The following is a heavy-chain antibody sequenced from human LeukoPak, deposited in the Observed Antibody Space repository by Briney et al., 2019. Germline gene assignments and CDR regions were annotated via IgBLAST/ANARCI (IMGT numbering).Heavy chain of an antibody. CDR3: ARRGYTYGYTY. Sequence: TSETLSLTCAVYGGSFSGYYWSWIRQPPGKGLEWIGEINHSGSTNYNPSLKSRVTISVGTSKNQFSLNLSSVTAADTAVYYCARRGYTYGYTYWGQGTLVTVSS. V-gene: IGHV4-34*01. D-gene: IGHD5-18*01. J-gene: IGHJ4*02. CDR1: GGSFSGYY. CDR2: INHSGST.